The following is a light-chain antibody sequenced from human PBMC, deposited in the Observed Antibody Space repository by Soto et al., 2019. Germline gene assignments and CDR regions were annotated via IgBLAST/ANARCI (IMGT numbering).Light chain of an antibody. J-gene: IGKJ4*01. CDR2: TAS. CDR1: QGISSW. V-gene: IGKV1-12*01. CDR3: QQANSYPALT. Sequence: DLQMTQSPSSVSASVGDTVTITCRASQGISSWLGWYQQKPGKAPNLLIYTASNLQSGVPSRFSGSGSGTNFTLTISSLQPEDFATYYCQQANSYPALTFGGGTKVEIK.